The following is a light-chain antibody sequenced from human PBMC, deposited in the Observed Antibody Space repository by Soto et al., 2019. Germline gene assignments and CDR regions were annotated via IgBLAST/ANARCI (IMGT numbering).Light chain of an antibody. CDR2: DAS. J-gene: IGKJ1*01. CDR1: QSIRSW. V-gene: IGKV1-5*01. CDR3: QQLNSYPLT. Sequence: DIQMTQSPSTLSASVGDRDTITCRASQSIRSWLAWYKQKPGKAPKLLIYDASSLESGVPSRFRGSVSATDSTITISSLQPEDFATYYCQQLNSYPLTFGPGTKVDIK.